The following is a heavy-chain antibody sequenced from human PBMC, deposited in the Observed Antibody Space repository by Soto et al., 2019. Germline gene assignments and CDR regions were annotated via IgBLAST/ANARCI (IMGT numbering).Heavy chain of an antibody. CDR1: GGTFSSYA. D-gene: IGHD3-3*01. V-gene: IGHV1-69*13. Sequence: SVKVSCKASGGTFSSYAISWVRQAPGQGLEWMGGIIPIFGTANYAQKFQGRVTITADESTSTAYMELSSLRSEDTAVYYCAMGPQTYYDFWSGYYSGYYFDYWGQGTLVNVSS. CDR3: AMGPQTYYDFWSGYYSGYYFDY. J-gene: IGHJ4*02. CDR2: IIPIFGTA.